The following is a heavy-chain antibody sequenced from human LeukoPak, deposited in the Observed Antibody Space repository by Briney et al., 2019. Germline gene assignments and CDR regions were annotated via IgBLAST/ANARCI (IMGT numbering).Heavy chain of an antibody. V-gene: IGHV4-59*12. CDR1: GGSMSTYY. CDR2: IYYSGST. Sequence: SETLSLTCTVSGGSMSTYYWSWIRQPPEKGLEWIGSIYYSGSTYYNPSLKSRVTISVDTSKNQFSLKLSSVTAADTAVYYCARDRTVLGYCSGGSCAIGFDYWGQGTLVTVSS. CDR3: ARDRTVLGYCSGGSCAIGFDY. J-gene: IGHJ4*02. D-gene: IGHD2-15*01.